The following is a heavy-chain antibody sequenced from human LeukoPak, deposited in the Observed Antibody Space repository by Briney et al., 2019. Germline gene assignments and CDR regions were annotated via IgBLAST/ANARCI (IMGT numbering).Heavy chain of an antibody. J-gene: IGHJ6*03. V-gene: IGHV4-59*01. CDR3: ARTTEGGYTYGYFYYYYMDV. Sequence: PSETLSLTCTVSGGSISSYYWSWIRQPPGKGLEWIGYIHHSGSTNYSPSLKSRVTISVDTSKNQFSLKLTSVTAADTAVYYCARTTEGGYTYGYFYYYYMDVWGKGTTVTISS. CDR2: IHHSGST. CDR1: GGSISSYY. D-gene: IGHD5-18*01.